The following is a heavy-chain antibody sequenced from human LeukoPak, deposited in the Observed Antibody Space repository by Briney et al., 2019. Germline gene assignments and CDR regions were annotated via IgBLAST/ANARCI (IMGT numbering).Heavy chain of an antibody. V-gene: IGHV3-53*01. CDR3: ASWPGGWYGEDS. J-gene: IGHJ4*02. CDR2: IYGGGST. CDR1: GFTISNNF. D-gene: IGHD6-19*01. Sequence: GGSLILSCAASGFTISNNFMSWVRQAPGEGLEWVSVIYGGGSTYYADSVKGRLIISRDTSKNTLYLQMNSLRAEDTAVYYCASWPGGWYGEDSWGQGTLVTVSS.